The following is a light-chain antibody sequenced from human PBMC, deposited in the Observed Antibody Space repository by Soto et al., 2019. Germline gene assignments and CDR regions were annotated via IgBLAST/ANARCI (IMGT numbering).Light chain of an antibody. Sequence: EIVLTQSPGTLSLSPGERATLSCRASQSVSSNSLAWYQQRPGQAPRLLIYGASSRATGVLDRFSGSGSGTDFTLTISRLEPEDFAVYYCHQYGRSPRTFGGGTKVEIK. CDR3: HQYGRSPRT. J-gene: IGKJ4*01. CDR2: GAS. V-gene: IGKV3-20*01. CDR1: QSVSSNS.